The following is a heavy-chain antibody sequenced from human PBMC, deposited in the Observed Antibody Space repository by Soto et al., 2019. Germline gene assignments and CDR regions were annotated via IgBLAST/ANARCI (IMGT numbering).Heavy chain of an antibody. CDR3: AQDMAVAGGYDFNY. CDR1: GFTFSYYG. CDR2: ISYGGSNK. V-gene: IGHV3-30*18. J-gene: IGHJ4*02. Sequence: QAQLVESGGGVVQPGRSLRLSCAASGFTFSYYGMLWVRQAPGKGLEWVSMISYGGSNKFYADSVKGRFTISRDNSKKTLYLEMNSPRAEDTALYYSAQDMAVAGGYDFNYWGQGNLVTVSS. D-gene: IGHD6-19*01.